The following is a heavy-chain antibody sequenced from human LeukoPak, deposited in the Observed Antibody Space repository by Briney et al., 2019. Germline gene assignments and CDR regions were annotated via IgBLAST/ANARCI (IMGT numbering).Heavy chain of an antibody. Sequence: GGSLRLSCAASGFTFSSYAMSWVRQAPGKGLEWVSAISGSGGSTYYADSVKGRFTISRDNSKNTLYLQMNSLRAGDTAVYYCAKALGGYCSSTSCSCWGQGTLVTVSS. CDR2: ISGSGGST. D-gene: IGHD2-2*01. V-gene: IGHV3-23*01. CDR3: AKALGGYCSSTSCSC. J-gene: IGHJ4*02. CDR1: GFTFSSYA.